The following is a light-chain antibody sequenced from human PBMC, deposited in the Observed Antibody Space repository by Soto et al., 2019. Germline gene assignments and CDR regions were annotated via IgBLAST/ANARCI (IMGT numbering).Light chain of an antibody. CDR3: QQYCGHSVT. J-gene: IGKJ1*01. Sequence: DIQMTQSPPTLSASVGDRVTITCLASQTISTWMAWYQQKPGKAPKVLVYEASSLESGVASRFSGSGSGTEFTLIISSLQPDDLATYYCQQYCGHSVTFGQGTKVDIK. CDR1: QTISTW. CDR2: EAS. V-gene: IGKV1-5*03.